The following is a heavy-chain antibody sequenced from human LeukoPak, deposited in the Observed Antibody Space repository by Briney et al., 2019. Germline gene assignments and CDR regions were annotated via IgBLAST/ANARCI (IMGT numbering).Heavy chain of an antibody. D-gene: IGHD3-16*01. Sequence: GGSLRLSCAASGFTFSSYSMNWVRQAPGKGLEGVSYISTSGSYIYYADSVKGRLTISRDNAKNSLCLQMSSLRVEDTAVYYCARDRDYAFDYWGQGTLVTVSS. J-gene: IGHJ4*02. CDR1: GFTFSSYS. CDR2: ISTSGSYI. CDR3: ARDRDYAFDY. V-gene: IGHV3-21*01.